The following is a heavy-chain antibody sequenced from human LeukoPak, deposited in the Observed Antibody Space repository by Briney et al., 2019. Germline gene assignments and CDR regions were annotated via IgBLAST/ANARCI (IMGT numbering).Heavy chain of an antibody. CDR3: ARGLGVITTDWFDP. V-gene: IGHV4-39*01. Sequence: SETLSLTCTVSGGSISSSSHFWGWIRQPPGKGLDWIGNIYYSGSTYYNPSLKSRVTISVDTPKNQFSLKLSSVTATDTAVYYCARGLGVITTDWFDPWGQGTLVTVSS. CDR2: IYYSGST. CDR1: GGSISSSSHF. J-gene: IGHJ5*02. D-gene: IGHD3-22*01.